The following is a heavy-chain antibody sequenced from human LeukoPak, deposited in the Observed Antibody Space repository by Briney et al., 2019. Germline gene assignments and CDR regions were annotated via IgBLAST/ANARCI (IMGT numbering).Heavy chain of an antibody. CDR3: ARDGGSYSSSWFDY. CDR2: TSWNSGSI. V-gene: IGHV3-9*01. D-gene: IGHD6-13*01. Sequence: AGGSLRLSCAASGFTFEDYAMHWVRQAPGWGLDWVAATSWNSGSIGYADSVRGRFTISRDNAKKSLYLQMNSLRVEDTAVYYCARDGGSYSSSWFDYWGQGTLVTVSS. CDR1: GFTFEDYA. J-gene: IGHJ5*01.